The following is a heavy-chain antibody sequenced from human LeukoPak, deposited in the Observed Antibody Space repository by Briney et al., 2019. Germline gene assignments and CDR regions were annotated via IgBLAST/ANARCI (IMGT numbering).Heavy chain of an antibody. CDR2: INPNSGGT. CDR3: ARDLYLGTYNLDY. J-gene: IGHJ4*02. Sequence: ASVKVSCKASGYTLTGYYMHWVRQAPGQGLEWMGWINPNSGGTNYAQKFQGRVTMTRDTSISTAYMELSRLRSDDTAVYYCARDLYLGTYNLDYWGQGTLVTVSS. V-gene: IGHV1-2*02. CDR1: GYTLTGYY. D-gene: IGHD1-1*01.